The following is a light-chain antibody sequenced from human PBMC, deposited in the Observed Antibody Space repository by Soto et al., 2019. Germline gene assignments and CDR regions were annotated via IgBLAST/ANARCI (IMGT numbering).Light chain of an antibody. CDR2: GAS. CDR1: QSVSRNY. CDR3: QQYGSSGT. V-gene: IGKV3-20*01. J-gene: IGKJ1*01. Sequence: ALTQSPGTLSSSPGERATLSCRASQSVSRNYLAWYQQKPGQAPRLLIYGASSRATGIPDRFSVSGSGTDFTLPINRMEPEDFAVDDCQQYGSSGTFGQGTKVDI.